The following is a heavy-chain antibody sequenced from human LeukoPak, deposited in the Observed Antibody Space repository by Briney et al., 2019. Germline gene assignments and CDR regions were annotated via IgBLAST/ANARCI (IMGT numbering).Heavy chain of an antibody. CDR2: INSDGSTT. CDR1: GFTFTSYA. CDR3: SRDTADDAFDI. Sequence: GGSLRLSCAASGFTFTSYAMSWVRHAPGKGLVWVSRINSDGSTTSYADSVKGRFTISRDNAKNTLYLQMNSLRAEDTAVYYCSRDTADDAFDIWGQERIVTVSS. V-gene: IGHV3-74*01. J-gene: IGHJ3*02.